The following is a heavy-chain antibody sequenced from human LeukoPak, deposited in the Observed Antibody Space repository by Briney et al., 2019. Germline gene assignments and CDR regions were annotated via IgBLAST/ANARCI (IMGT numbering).Heavy chain of an antibody. V-gene: IGHV1-2*06. D-gene: IGHD3-9*01. CDR3: ATIHYDILTDHWFDP. CDR1: GYTFTGYY. Sequence: ASVKVSCKASGYTFTGYYMHWVRQAPGQGLEWMGRINPNSGGTNYAQKFQGRVTMTRDTSISTAYMELSRLRSDDTAVYYCATIHYDILTDHWFDPWGQGTLVTVSS. J-gene: IGHJ5*02. CDR2: INPNSGGT.